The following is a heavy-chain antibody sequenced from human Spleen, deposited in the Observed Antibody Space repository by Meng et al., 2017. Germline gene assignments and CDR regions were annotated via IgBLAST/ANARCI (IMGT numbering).Heavy chain of an antibody. CDR2: INPKSGDT. Sequence: ASVKVSCKASGYTFPDYWLHWVRRAPGQGLEWMGRINPKSGDTHYAQRFQGRVTMTGDTSISTAYMELSSLRSEDTAVYYCATQLGQLWFRPGYFGYWGQGTLVTVSS. CDR3: ATQLGQLWFRPGYFGY. V-gene: IGHV1-2*06. CDR1: GYTFPDYW. J-gene: IGHJ4*02. D-gene: IGHD5-18*01.